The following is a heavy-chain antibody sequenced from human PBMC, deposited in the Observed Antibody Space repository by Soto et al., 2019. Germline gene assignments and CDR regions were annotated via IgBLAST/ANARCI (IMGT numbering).Heavy chain of an antibody. V-gene: IGHV3-33*06. CDR2: IWYDGSNK. J-gene: IGHJ4*02. CDR3: AKDEQRLARGYFDY. CDR1: GFTFSSYG. Sequence: HPGGSLRLSCAASGFTFSSYGMHWVRQAPGKGLEWVAVIWYDGSNKYYADSVKGRFTISRDNSKNTLYLQMNSLRAEDTAVYYCAKDEQRLARGYFDYWGQGTLVTVSS. D-gene: IGHD6-25*01.